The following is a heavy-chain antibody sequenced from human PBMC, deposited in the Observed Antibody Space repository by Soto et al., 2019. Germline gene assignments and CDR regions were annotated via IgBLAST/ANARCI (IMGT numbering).Heavy chain of an antibody. CDR2: ISYDGISK. CDR3: ARVWAPGPTYYDYGMDV. V-gene: IGHV3-30-3*01. CDR1: GVTFSTYG. J-gene: IGHJ6*02. D-gene: IGHD3-16*01. Sequence: QVQLVESGGGVVQPGRSLRLSCAASGVTFSTYGMHWVRQPLGKGLEWVAVISYDGISKDYADSVKGRFTISRDNSKNTLNLQMNSLRAEETAVYYCARVWAPGPTYYDYGMDVWGQGTTVTVSS.